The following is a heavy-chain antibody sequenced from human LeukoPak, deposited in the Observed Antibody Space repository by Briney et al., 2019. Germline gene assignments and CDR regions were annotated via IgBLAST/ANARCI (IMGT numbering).Heavy chain of an antibody. Sequence: SVKVSCKASGGTFSSYVISWVRQAPGQGLEWMGGTIPIFGTANYAQKFQGRVTITADESTSTAYKELSSLRCEDTAVYYCARDRPTDYDILTGRFDAWGQGTLVTVSS. J-gene: IGHJ5*02. CDR1: GGTFSSYV. V-gene: IGHV1-69*13. CDR3: ARDRPTDYDILTGRFDA. CDR2: TIPIFGTA. D-gene: IGHD3-9*01.